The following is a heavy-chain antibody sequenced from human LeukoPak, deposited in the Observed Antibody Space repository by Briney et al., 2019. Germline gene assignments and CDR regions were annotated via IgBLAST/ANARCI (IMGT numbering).Heavy chain of an antibody. D-gene: IGHD6-13*01. V-gene: IGHV3-21*01. J-gene: IGHJ4*02. CDR2: INNSSSFI. CDR3: ARGRSSRLSLPAIDS. CDR1: GFTFSSYR. Sequence: GGFLRLSCAASGFTFSSYRMNWVRQAPGKGLEWVSSINNSSSFIYYADSVKGRFTISRDNAKNSLHLQMNSLRAEDTAVYYCARGRSSRLSLPAIDSWGQGTLVTVS.